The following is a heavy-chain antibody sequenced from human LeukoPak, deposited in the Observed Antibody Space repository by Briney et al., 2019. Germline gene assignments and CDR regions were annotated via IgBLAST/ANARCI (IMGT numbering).Heavy chain of an antibody. CDR3: ARDSIAVAGLGYFDY. Sequence: ASVKVSCKASGYTFTSYYMHWVRQAPGQGLEWMGIINPSGGSTSYAQKFQGRVTMTRDTSTSTVYMEPSSLRSEDTAVYYCARDSIAVAGLGYFDYWGQGILVTVSS. CDR1: GYTFTSYY. CDR2: INPSGGST. V-gene: IGHV1-46*01. D-gene: IGHD6-19*01. J-gene: IGHJ4*02.